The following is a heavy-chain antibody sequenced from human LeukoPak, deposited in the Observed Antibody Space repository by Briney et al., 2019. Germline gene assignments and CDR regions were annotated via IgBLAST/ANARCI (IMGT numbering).Heavy chain of an antibody. Sequence: KFQGRVTITRDTSASTAYMELSSLRSEDTAVYYCARNGGSSGYEVLVPFEPWGQGTLVTVSS. CDR3: ARNGGSSGYEVLVPFEP. J-gene: IGHJ5*02. V-gene: IGHV1-3*01. D-gene: IGHD6-6*01.